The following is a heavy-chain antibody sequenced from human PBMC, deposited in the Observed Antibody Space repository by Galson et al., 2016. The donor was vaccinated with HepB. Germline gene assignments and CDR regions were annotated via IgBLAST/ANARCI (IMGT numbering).Heavy chain of an antibody. CDR1: GFTVSSNY. Sequence: SLRLSCAASGFTVSSNYMSWVRQAPGKGLEWVSVIYSGGSTYYADSVKGRFTISRHDSKNTLYLQMNSLRADDTAVYYCARSLLRSNWPLHFDDWGQGTLVTVSS. CDR2: IYSGGST. CDR3: ARSLLRSNWPLHFDD. J-gene: IGHJ4*02. V-gene: IGHV3-53*04. D-gene: IGHD1-20*01.